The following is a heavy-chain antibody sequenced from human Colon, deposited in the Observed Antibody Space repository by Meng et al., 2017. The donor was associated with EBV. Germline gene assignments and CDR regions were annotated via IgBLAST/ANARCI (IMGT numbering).Heavy chain of an antibody. CDR1: GGHITRSSCY. D-gene: IGHD7-27*01. Sequence: LQLQDAGTGVVKPSETRSLTCTVSGGHITRSSCYWGWIRQPPGKGLEWIGSIYYSGSTYYNPSLKSRITISVDTSKNQFSLKLSSVTAADTAVYYCASPLGILGIVDLWGRGTLVTVSS. CDR3: ASPLGILGIVDL. CDR2: IYYSGST. J-gene: IGHJ2*01. V-gene: IGHV4-39*01.